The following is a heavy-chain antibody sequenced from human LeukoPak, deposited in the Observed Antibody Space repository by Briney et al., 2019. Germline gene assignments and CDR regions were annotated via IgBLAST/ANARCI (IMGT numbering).Heavy chain of an antibody. CDR2: INPSGGST. V-gene: IGHV1-46*01. D-gene: IGHD6-13*01. Sequence: GASVKVSCKASGYTFTSYYMHWVRQAPGRGLEWMGIINPSGGSTSYAQKFQGRVTMTRDTSTSTVYMELSSLRSEDTAVCYCARVRRYSSSWGIFDYWGQGTLVTVSS. CDR1: GYTFTSYY. CDR3: ARVRRYSSSWGIFDY. J-gene: IGHJ4*02.